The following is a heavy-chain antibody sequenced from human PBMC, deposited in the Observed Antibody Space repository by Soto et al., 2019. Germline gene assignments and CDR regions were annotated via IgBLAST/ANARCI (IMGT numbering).Heavy chain of an antibody. CDR2: VIPIFGTT. CDR3: ARSRPQGSDLPGVIPWDALDV. J-gene: IGHJ3*01. Sequence: QVQLVQSGAEMKKPGSSVRVSCKASGGALSSSGITWVRQAPGQGLEWVAGVIPIFGTTKNAPKFQGRVTVSADESTSTAYMELSSLTSEYAAVYFCARSRPQGSDLPGVIPWDALDVWGQGTLVTVSS. D-gene: IGHD2-2*01. CDR1: GGALSSSG. V-gene: IGHV1-69*01.